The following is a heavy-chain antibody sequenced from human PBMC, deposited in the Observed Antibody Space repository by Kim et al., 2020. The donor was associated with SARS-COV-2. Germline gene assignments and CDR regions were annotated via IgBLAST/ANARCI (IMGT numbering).Heavy chain of an antibody. D-gene: IGHD3-9*01. CDR2: IYYSGST. V-gene: IGHV4-31*03. CDR1: GGSISSGGYY. Sequence: SETLSLTCTVSGGSISSGGYYWSWIRQHPGKGLEWIGYIYYSGSTYYNPSLKSRVTISVDTSKNQFSLKLSSVTAADTAVYYCARRAYDILTGLDAFDIWGQGTMVTVSS. CDR3: ARRAYDILTGLDAFDI. J-gene: IGHJ3*02.